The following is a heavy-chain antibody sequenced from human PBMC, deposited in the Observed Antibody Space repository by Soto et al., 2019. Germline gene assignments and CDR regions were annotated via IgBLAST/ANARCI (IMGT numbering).Heavy chain of an antibody. CDR3: ARAVECANAKCRDDVHYYTVQV. Sequence: PSETLSLTCFVSGDSINNTYWWSWVRQAPEKGLEWIGEIYHTGGRSYMPSLRGRITLSVDTSKNQFSLKLTSVTAEDTAVYYCARAVECANAKCRDDVHYYTVQVWVHANVVT. CDR2: IYHTGGR. D-gene: IGHD2-8*02. V-gene: IGHV4-4*02. CDR1: GDSINNTYW. J-gene: IGHJ4*03.